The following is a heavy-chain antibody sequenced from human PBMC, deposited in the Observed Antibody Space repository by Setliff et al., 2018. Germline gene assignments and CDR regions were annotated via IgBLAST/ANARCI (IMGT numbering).Heavy chain of an antibody. CDR2: IYYSGST. V-gene: IGHV4-34*01. CDR1: GGSFSGYY. CDR3: ARDGDYFGSGNRFDP. J-gene: IGHJ5*02. D-gene: IGHD3-10*01. Sequence: SETLSLTCAVYGGSFSGYYWSWIRQPPGKGLEWIGSIYYSGSTYYNPSLKSRVTISVDTSKNQFSLKLSSVTAADTAMYYCARDGDYFGSGNRFDPWGQGTLVTVSS.